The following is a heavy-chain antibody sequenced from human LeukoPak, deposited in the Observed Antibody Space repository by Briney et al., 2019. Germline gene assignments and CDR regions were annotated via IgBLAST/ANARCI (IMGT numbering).Heavy chain of an antibody. Sequence: ASVKVSCKASGYTFTGYYMHWVRQAPGQGLEWMGRINPNSGGTNYAQKFQGRVTMTRDTSISTAYMELSRLRSDDTAVYYCARLRGRSGSGSYNYFDYWGQRTLVTVSS. CDR2: INPNSGGT. CDR3: ARLRGRSGSGSYNYFDY. J-gene: IGHJ4*02. CDR1: GYTFTGYY. D-gene: IGHD1-26*01. V-gene: IGHV1-2*06.